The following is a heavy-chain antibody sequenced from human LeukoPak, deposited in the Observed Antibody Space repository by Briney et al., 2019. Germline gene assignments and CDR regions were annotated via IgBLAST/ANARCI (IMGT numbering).Heavy chain of an antibody. CDR2: INPSGGST. D-gene: IGHD6-13*01. CDR1: GYTFTSYG. V-gene: IGHV1-46*01. CDR3: AREMITGYSSSWYAFDI. Sequence: GASVKVSCKASGYTFTSYGISWVRQAPGQGLEWMGIINPSGGSTSYAQKFQGRVTMTRDMSTSTVYMELSSLRSEDTAVYYCAREMITGYSSSWYAFDIWGQGTMVTVSS. J-gene: IGHJ3*02.